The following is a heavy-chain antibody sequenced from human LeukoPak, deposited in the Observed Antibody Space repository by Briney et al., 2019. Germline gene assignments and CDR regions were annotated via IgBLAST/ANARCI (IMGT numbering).Heavy chain of an antibody. CDR1: GYSISTGYY. D-gene: IGHD3-3*02. CDR3: ARGRAFFD. Sequence: PSETLSLTCTVSGYSISTGYYWDWIRQPPGKGLEWIGTFYHGGSTYYNPSLKSRVTISVDTSKNQFSLKLSSVTAADAAVYYCARGRAFFDWGQGTLVTVSS. CDR2: FYHGGST. V-gene: IGHV4-38-2*02. J-gene: IGHJ4*02.